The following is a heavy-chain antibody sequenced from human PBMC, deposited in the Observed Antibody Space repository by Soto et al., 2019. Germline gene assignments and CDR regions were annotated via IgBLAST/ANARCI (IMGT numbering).Heavy chain of an antibody. CDR3: ARTNPHYLGEFLLRFDY. CDR1: GGSISSGGYY. D-gene: IGHD3-16*01. CDR2: IYYSGST. Sequence: SETLSLTCTVSGGSISSGGYYWSWIRQHPGKGLEWIGYIYYSGSTYYNPSLKSRVTISVDTSKNQFSLKLSSVTAADTAVYYCARTNPHYLGEFLLRFDYWGQGTLVTVSS. V-gene: IGHV4-31*03. J-gene: IGHJ4*02.